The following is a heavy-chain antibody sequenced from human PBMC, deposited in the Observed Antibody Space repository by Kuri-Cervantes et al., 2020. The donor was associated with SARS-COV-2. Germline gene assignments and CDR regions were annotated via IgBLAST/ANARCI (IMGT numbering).Heavy chain of an antibody. J-gene: IGHJ6*03. V-gene: IGHV4-38-2*02. D-gene: IGHD3-9*01. Sequence: ESLKISCPVSGYSISSGYYWGWIRQPPGKGLEWIGSIYHSGSTYYNPSLKSRVTISVDTSKNQFSLKLSSVTAADTAVYYCARDGLTGYYDYYMDVWGKETTVTVSS. CDR1: GYSISSGYY. CDR3: ARDGLTGYYDYYMDV. CDR2: IYHSGST.